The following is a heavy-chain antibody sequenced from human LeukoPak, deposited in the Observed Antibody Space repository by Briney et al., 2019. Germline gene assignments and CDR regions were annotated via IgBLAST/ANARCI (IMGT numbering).Heavy chain of an antibody. CDR3: AKDRGSSGYSVGTYFDY. CDR2: ISYDGSNK. D-gene: IGHD3-22*01. J-gene: IGHJ4*02. CDR1: GFTFSSYS. V-gene: IGHV3-30*18. Sequence: GGSLRLSCAASGFTFSSYSMNWVRQAPGKGLEWVAVISYDGSNKYYADSVKGRFTISRDNSKNTLYLQMNSLRAEDAAVYYCAKDRGSSGYSVGTYFDYWGQGTLVTVSS.